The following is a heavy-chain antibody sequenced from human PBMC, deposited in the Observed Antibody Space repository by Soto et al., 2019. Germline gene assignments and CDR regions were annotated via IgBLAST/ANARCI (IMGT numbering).Heavy chain of an antibody. CDR2: IYYSGSA. V-gene: IGHV4-61*01. J-gene: IGHJ4*02. Sequence: SETLSLTCTVSGGSVSSSNYYWSWIRQPPGKGPEWLGYIYYSGSASYNPSLKSRITVSVDTSKNQFSLKLSSVTAADTAVYYCARERTGDPTFFDYWGQGTLVTVSS. CDR3: ARERTGDPTFFDY. D-gene: IGHD1-1*01. CDR1: GGSVSSSNYY.